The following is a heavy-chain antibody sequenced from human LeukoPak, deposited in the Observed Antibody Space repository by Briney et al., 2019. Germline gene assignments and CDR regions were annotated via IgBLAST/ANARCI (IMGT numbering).Heavy chain of an antibody. Sequence: ASVKVSCKASGYTFTGYYMHWVRQAPGQGLEWMGWINPNSGGTNYAQKFQGRVTMTRDTSISTAYMELSRLRSDDTAVCYCARTYSSSFNWFDPWGQGTLVTVSS. CDR3: ARTYSSSFNWFDP. D-gene: IGHD6-6*01. CDR1: GYTFTGYY. CDR2: INPNSGGT. J-gene: IGHJ5*02. V-gene: IGHV1-2*02.